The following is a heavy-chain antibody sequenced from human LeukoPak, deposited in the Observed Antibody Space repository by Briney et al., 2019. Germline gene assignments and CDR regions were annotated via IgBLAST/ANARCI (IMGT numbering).Heavy chain of an antibody. CDR2: ISFDGGNT. D-gene: IGHD3-10*01. CDR1: GYTFSTYN. CDR3: ARGSISSGSYYFDY. Sequence: GGSLRLSCAASGYTFSTYNMHWVRQAPGKGLEWVAVISFDGGNTYYADSVKGRFIISRDNSKNTLFVQMNSLGTEDTAVYYCARGSISSGSYYFDYWGQGTLVIVSS. V-gene: IGHV3-30*04. J-gene: IGHJ4*02.